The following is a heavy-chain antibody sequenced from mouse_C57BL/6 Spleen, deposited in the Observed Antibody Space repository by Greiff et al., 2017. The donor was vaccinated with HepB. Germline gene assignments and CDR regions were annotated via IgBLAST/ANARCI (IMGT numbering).Heavy chain of an antibody. CDR2: IYPGSGNT. Sequence: QVQLQQPGAELVRPGASVKLSCKASGYTFTDYYINWVKQRPGQGLEWIARIYPGSGNTYYNEKFKGKATLTAENSSSTAYMQLSSLTSEDSAVYFCAREDSYLYYYAMDYWGQGTSVTVSS. CDR3: AREDSYLYYYAMDY. J-gene: IGHJ4*01. V-gene: IGHV1-76*01. CDR1: GYTFTDYY. D-gene: IGHD2-12*01.